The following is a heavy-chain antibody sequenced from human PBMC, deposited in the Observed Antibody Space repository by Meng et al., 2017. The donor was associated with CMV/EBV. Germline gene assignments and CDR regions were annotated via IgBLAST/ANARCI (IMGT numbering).Heavy chain of an antibody. Sequence: ARSLRLSCAASGFTFSSYGMHWVRQAPGKGLEWVAFIRYDGSNKYYADSVTGRFTISRDNSKNTLYLQMNSLRAEDTAVYYCMGYCSGGSCYFYGMDVWGQGTTVTVSS. CDR1: GFTFSSYG. CDR3: MGYCSGGSCYFYGMDV. J-gene: IGHJ6*02. V-gene: IGHV3-30*02. CDR2: IRYDGSNK. D-gene: IGHD2-15*01.